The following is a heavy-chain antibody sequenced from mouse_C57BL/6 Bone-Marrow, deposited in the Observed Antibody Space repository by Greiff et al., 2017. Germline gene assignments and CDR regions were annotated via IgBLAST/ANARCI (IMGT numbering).Heavy chain of an antibody. CDR1: GYTFTDYE. CDR3: TRSPITTVVATVGLHWYFDV. Sequence: VQLQESGAELVRPGASVTLSCKASGYTFTDYEMHWVKQTPVHGLEWIGAIDPETGGTAYNQKFKGKAILTADKSSSTAYMELRSLTSEDSAVYYCTRSPITTVVATVGLHWYFDVWGTGATVTVSS. J-gene: IGHJ1*03. V-gene: IGHV1-15*01. D-gene: IGHD1-1*01. CDR2: IDPETGGT.